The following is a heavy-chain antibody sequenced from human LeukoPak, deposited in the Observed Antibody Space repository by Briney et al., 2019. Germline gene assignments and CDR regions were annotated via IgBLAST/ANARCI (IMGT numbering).Heavy chain of an antibody. CDR3: ARDRIYYGSGSRFDY. V-gene: IGHV3-11*04. J-gene: IGHJ4*02. CDR1: GFTFNDYY. D-gene: IGHD3-10*01. CDR2: ISRSGSTI. Sequence: GGSLRLSCAASGFTFNDYYMCWIRQAPGKGLEWVSYISRSGSTIYYADSVKGRFTISRDNAKNSLFLQMNSLRAEDTAVYYCARDRIYYGSGSRFDYWGQGTLVTVSS.